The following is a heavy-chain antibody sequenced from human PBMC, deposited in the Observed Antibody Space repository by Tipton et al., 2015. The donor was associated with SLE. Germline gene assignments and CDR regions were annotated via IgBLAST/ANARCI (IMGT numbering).Heavy chain of an antibody. V-gene: IGHV3-21*01. CDR3: ARDARHLVYFDF. J-gene: IGHJ4*02. CDR2: ISSNSSYI. CDR1: GFTFSYYS. D-gene: IGHD6-6*01. Sequence: SLRLSCTGYGFTFSYYSMNWVRQAPGKGLEWVSSISSNSSYIYYGDSVKGRFTISRDNAKNSLYLRMNSLRAEDTAVYYCARDARHLVYFDFWGLGALVSVSS.